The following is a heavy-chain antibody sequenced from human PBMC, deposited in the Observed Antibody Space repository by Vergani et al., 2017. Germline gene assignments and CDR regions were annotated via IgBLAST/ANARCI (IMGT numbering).Heavy chain of an antibody. CDR3: AKGYYYGSGSYSLDVDY. D-gene: IGHD3-10*01. V-gene: IGHV3-48*01. CDR2: ISSSSSTI. J-gene: IGHJ4*02. Sequence: VQLVESGGGLVKPGGSLRLSCAASGFTFSSYSMNWVRQAPGKGLEWVSYISSSSSTIYYADSVKGRFTISRDNAKNTLYLQMNSLRAEDTAVYYCAKGYYYGSGSYSLDVDYWGQGTLVTVSS. CDR1: GFTFSSYS.